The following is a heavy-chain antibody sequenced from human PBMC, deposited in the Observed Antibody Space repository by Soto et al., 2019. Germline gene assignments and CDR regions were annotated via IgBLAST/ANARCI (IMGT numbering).Heavy chain of an antibody. CDR2: IYYSGSA. CDR3: ASWSKSYYDSSGTFDY. J-gene: IGHJ4*02. D-gene: IGHD3-22*01. V-gene: IGHV4-39*01. Sequence: QLQLQESGPGLVKPSETLSLTCTVSGGSISSSSYYWGWIRQPPGKGLEWIGSIYYSGSAYYNPSLKSRVTISVDTSKNQFSLKLSSVTAADTAVYYGASWSKSYYDSSGTFDYWGQGTLVTVSS. CDR1: GGSISSSSYY.